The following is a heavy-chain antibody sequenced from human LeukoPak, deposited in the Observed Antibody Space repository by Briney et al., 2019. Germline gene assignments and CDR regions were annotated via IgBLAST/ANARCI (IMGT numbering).Heavy chain of an antibody. Sequence: ASVKVSCKASGYTFTGYYMHWVRQAPGQGLEWMGWINPNSGVTNYAQKFQGRVTMTRDTSISTAYMELSRLTSDDTAVYYCAKEVHYYDSSDYFPLGYWGQGTLITVSS. D-gene: IGHD3-22*01. CDR2: INPNSGVT. V-gene: IGHV1-2*02. CDR1: GYTFTGYY. J-gene: IGHJ4*02. CDR3: AKEVHYYDSSDYFPLGY.